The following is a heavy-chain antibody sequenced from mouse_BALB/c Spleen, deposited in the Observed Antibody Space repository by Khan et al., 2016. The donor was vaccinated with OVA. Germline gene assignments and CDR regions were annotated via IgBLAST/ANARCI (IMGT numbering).Heavy chain of an antibody. D-gene: IGHD2-14*01. CDR2: IRLKSNNYAT. J-gene: IGHJ4*01. Sequence: EVKLEESGGGLVQPGGSMKLSCVASGFTFSNYWMNWVRQSPEKGLEWVAEIRLKSNNYATHYAESVKGRFTISRDDSKSTVYLQMNNLRPEDTGIYYCTRDYRDAMDYWGQGTSVTVSS. CDR3: TRDYRDAMDY. CDR1: GFTFSNYW. V-gene: IGHV6-6*02.